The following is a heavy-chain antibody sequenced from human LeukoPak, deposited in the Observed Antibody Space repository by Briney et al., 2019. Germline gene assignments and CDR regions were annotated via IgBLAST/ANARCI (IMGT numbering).Heavy chain of an antibody. V-gene: IGHV1-18*01. Sequence: ASVKVSCKASGYTFTSYGISWVRQAPGQGLEWMGWISAYNGNTNYAQKLQGRVTMTTDTSTSTAYMELRSLRSDDTAVYYCARDPGDIVVVPAAMAPGYYHYYGMDVWGQGTTVTVSS. CDR1: GYTFTSYG. J-gene: IGHJ6*02. CDR3: ARDPGDIVVVPAAMAPGYYHYYGMDV. D-gene: IGHD2-2*01. CDR2: ISAYNGNT.